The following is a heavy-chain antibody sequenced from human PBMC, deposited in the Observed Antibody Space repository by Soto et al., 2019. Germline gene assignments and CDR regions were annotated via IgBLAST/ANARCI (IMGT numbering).Heavy chain of an antibody. CDR2: IFFSENT. J-gene: IGHJ3*02. CDR3: ARSPKYYYDTSRAFDI. CDR1: GASINSGGNY. D-gene: IGHD3-22*01. V-gene: IGHV4-31*03. Sequence: TLSLTCTVSGASINSGGNYWSWVRQHPGQGLEWIGYIFFSENTYHNPSLKSRVSISVDTSKNQFSLKLSFVTAADTAVYYCARSPKYYYDTSRAFDIWGPGTVVTV.